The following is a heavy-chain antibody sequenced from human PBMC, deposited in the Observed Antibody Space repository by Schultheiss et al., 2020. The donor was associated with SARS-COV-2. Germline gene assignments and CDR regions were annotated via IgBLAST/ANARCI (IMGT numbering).Heavy chain of an antibody. V-gene: IGHV4-59*06. Sequence: SETLSLTCAVYGGSFSGYYWSWIRQPPGKGLEWTGYIYYSGSTYYNPSLKSRVTISVDTSKNQFSLKLSSVTAADTAVYYCARVTGCSGGSCHLIKSYYYYYYMDVWGKGTTVTVSS. CDR3: ARVTGCSGGSCHLIKSYYYYYYMDV. J-gene: IGHJ6*03. D-gene: IGHD2-15*01. CDR2: IYYSGST. CDR1: GGSFSGYY.